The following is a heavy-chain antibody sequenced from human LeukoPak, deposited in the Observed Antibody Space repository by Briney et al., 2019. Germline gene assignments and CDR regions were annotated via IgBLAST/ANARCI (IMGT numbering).Heavy chain of an antibody. CDR2: IKQDGSEK. Sequence: GGSLRLSCAASGFTFSSYWMSWVRQAPGKGLEWVANIKQDGSEKYYVDSVKGRFTISRDNAKNSLYLQMNSLRAEDTAVYYCARSFWSGYYTVEYFQHWGQGTLVTVSS. J-gene: IGHJ1*01. CDR1: GFTFSSYW. D-gene: IGHD3-3*01. CDR3: ARSFWSGYYTVEYFQH. V-gene: IGHV3-7*01.